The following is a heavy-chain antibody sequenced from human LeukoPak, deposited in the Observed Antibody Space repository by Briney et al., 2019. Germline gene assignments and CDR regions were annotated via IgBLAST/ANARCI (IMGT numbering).Heavy chain of an antibody. CDR1: GGSISSGSYY. CDR3: ARDRVDYDFWSGPFDY. Sequence: PSQTLSLTCTVSGGSISSGSYYWSWIRQPAGEGLEWIGCIYTSGSTNYNPSLKSRVTISVDTSKNQFSLKLSSVTAADTAVYYCARDRVDYDFWSGPFDYWGQGTLVTVSS. D-gene: IGHD3-3*01. J-gene: IGHJ4*02. V-gene: IGHV4-61*02. CDR2: IYTSGST.